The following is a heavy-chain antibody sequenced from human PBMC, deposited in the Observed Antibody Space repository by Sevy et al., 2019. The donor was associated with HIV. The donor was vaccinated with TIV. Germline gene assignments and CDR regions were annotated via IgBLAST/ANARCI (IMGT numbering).Heavy chain of an antibody. V-gene: IGHV3-72*01. CDR3: ARAGSGSLPFFDY. CDR2: TRNKANSYTT. J-gene: IGHJ4*02. CDR1: GFTFSDHY. Sequence: GGSLRLSCAASGFTFSDHYMDWVRQAPGKGLEWVGRTRNKANSYTTEYAASVKGRFTISRDDSKNSLYLQMNSLKTEGTAVYYCARAGSGSLPFFDYWGQGTLVTVSS. D-gene: IGHD1-26*01.